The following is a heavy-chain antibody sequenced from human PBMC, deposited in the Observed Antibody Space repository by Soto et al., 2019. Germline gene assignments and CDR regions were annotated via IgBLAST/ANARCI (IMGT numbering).Heavy chain of an antibody. CDR2: IKQDGSEK. V-gene: IGHV3-7*03. CDR3: ATGYSRFDY. J-gene: IGHJ4*01. D-gene: IGHD6-13*01. CDR1: GFSFSGYW. Sequence: PGGSLRLSCAASGFSFSGYWMSWVRQAPGMGLEWVANIKQDGSEKYYVDSVRGRFTISRDSAKNSLFLQMNSLTAEDTALYSCATGYSRFDYWGRGTLVTVSS.